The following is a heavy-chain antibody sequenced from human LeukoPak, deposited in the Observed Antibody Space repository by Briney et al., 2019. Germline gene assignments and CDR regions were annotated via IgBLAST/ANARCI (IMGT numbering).Heavy chain of an antibody. J-gene: IGHJ4*02. V-gene: IGHV3-7*01. CDR3: ARRGGSSSRRSLIDY. CDR1: GFTFSYYW. CDR2: IKQDGSQR. D-gene: IGHD6-6*01. Sequence: GGSLRLSCTASGFTFSYYWMTWVRQAPGKGPEWVANIKQDGSQRYYVDSVRGRFTISRDNAKNSLFLQMTGLRAEDTAVYYCARRGGSSSRRSLIDYWGQGTLVTVSS.